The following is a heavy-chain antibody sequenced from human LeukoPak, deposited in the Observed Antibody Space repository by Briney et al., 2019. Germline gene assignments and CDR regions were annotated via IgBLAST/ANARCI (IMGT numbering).Heavy chain of an antibody. CDR3: ARDSGERGSGSYLIAY. D-gene: IGHD3-10*01. J-gene: IGHJ4*02. V-gene: IGHV1-69*13. CDR2: IIPIFGTA. CDR1: GGTFSSYA. Sequence: GASVKVSCKASGGTFSSYAISWVRQAPGQGLEWMGGIIPIFGTANYAQKFQGRVTITADESTSTAYMELSRLRSDDTAVYYCARDSGERGSGSYLIAYWGQGTLVTVSS.